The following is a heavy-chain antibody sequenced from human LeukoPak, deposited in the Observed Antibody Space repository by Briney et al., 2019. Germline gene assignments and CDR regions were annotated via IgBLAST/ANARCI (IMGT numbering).Heavy chain of an antibody. Sequence: PGGSLRLSCAASGFTFSSYSMNWVRQAPGKGLEWVSSISSSSSYIYYADSVKGRFTISRDNAKNSPYLQMNSLRAEDTAVYYCARADVQYASSTWFDPWGQGTLVTVSS. D-gene: IGHD4-11*01. CDR1: GFTFSSYS. CDR3: ARADVQYASSTWFDP. CDR2: ISSSSSYI. J-gene: IGHJ5*02. V-gene: IGHV3-21*01.